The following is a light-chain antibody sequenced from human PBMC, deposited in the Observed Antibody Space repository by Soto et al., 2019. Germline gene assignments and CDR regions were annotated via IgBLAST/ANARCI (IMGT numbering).Light chain of an antibody. CDR1: QSVSSTY. J-gene: IGKJ1*01. CDR3: QQYGRSPPT. CDR2: GAS. V-gene: IGKV3-20*01. Sequence: DIVLTQSPGTLSLSPEQRATLSCRARQSVSSTYLAWYQQKPGQAPRLLIYGASSRATGIPDRFSGSGSGTDFTLTISRLEPEDYAVYYCQQYGRSPPTFGQGTKVDIK.